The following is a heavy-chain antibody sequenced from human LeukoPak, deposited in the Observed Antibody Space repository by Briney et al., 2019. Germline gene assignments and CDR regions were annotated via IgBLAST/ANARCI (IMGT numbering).Heavy chain of an antibody. D-gene: IGHD5-24*01. CDR1: GGSISSGDYY. CDR3: ARGPRDGYNRVHFDY. Sequence: SQTLSLTCTVSGGSISSGDYYWSWIRQPPGKGLEWIGYIYYSGSTYYNPSLKSRVTISVDTSKNQFSLKLSSVTAADTAVYYCARGPRDGYNRVHFDYWGQGTLVTVSS. J-gene: IGHJ4*02. CDR2: IYYSGST. V-gene: IGHV4-30-4*01.